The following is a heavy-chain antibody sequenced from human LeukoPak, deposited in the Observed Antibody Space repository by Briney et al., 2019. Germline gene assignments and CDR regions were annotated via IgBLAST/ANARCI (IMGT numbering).Heavy chain of an antibody. J-gene: IGHJ4*02. V-gene: IGHV4-34*01. CDR3: ARSRLHPIIFDC. Sequence: PSETLSLTCAVYGGSFSGYYWSWIRQPPGKGLEWIGEINHSGSTNYNPSLKSRVTISVDTSKTQFSLKLSSVTAADTAVYYCARSRLHPIIFDCWGQGTLVTVSS. CDR2: INHSGST. CDR1: GGSFSGYY. D-gene: IGHD5-24*01.